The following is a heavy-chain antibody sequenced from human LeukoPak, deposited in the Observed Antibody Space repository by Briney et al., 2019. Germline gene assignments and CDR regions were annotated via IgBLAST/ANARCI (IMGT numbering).Heavy chain of an antibody. CDR3: AREGYSGSYAPGDY. V-gene: IGHV3-7*01. CDR1: GFTFSSYW. D-gene: IGHD1-26*01. Sequence: PGGSLRLSCAASGFTFSSYWMNWVRQAPGKGLEWVANIKQDGSEKYYVDSVKGRFTISRDNAKNSLYLQMNSLRAEDTAVYYCAREGYSGSYAPGDYWGQGTLVTVSS. CDR2: IKQDGSEK. J-gene: IGHJ4*02.